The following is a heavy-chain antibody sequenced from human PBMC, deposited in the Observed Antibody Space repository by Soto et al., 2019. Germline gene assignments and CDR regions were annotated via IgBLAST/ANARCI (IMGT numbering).Heavy chain of an antibody. Sequence: QVQLVESGGGVVQPGRSLRLSCAASGFTFSSYAMHWVRQAPGKGLEWVAVISYDGSNKYYADSVKGRFTISRDNSKNTLYLQMNSLRAEDTAVDYCARVGFWELFYFDYWGQGTLVTVSS. V-gene: IGHV3-30-3*01. D-gene: IGHD3-10*01. CDR3: ARVGFWELFYFDY. CDR2: ISYDGSNK. CDR1: GFTFSSYA. J-gene: IGHJ4*02.